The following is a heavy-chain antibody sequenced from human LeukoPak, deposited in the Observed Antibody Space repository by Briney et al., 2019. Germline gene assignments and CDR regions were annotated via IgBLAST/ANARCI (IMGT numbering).Heavy chain of an antibody. J-gene: IGHJ3*02. CDR3: ARDLPDYYDSSGYYRRSNAFEI. D-gene: IGHD3-22*01. V-gene: IGHV4-30-4*07. CDR1: GGSISSGANS. CDR2: TYYSGST. Sequence: PSETLSLTCAVSGGSISSGANSWSWIRQPPGKGLEWIGYTYYSGSTYYNPSLKSRVTISVDTSRNQFSLKLSSVTAADTAVYYCARDLPDYYDSSGYYRRSNAFEIWGQGTMVTVSS.